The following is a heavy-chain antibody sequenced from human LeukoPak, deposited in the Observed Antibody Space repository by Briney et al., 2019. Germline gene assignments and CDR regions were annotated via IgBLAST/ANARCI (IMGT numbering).Heavy chain of an antibody. V-gene: IGHV4-39*01. D-gene: IGHD6-13*01. CDR3: AKAPLAAFDY. CDR2: IYYSGST. J-gene: IGHJ4*02. Sequence: SETLSLTCTVSGGSISSSSYYWGWIRQPPGKGLEWIGSIYYSGSTYYSPSLESRVTISVDTSKNQFSLKLSSVTAADTAVYYCAKAPLAAFDYWGQGTLVTVSS. CDR1: GGSISSSSYY.